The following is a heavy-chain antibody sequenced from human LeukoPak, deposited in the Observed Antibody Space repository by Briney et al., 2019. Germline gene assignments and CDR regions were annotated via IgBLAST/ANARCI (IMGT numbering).Heavy chain of an antibody. CDR1: GGSISSGGYS. Sequence: SETLSLTCAVSGGSISSGGYSWSWIRQPPGKGLEWIGYIYHSGSTYYNPSLKSRVTISVDTSKNQFSLKLNSVTAADTAVYYCALGYSGFDFDHWGQGTLVTVSS. D-gene: IGHD5-12*01. CDR3: ALGYSGFDFDH. CDR2: IYHSGST. J-gene: IGHJ4*02. V-gene: IGHV4-30-2*01.